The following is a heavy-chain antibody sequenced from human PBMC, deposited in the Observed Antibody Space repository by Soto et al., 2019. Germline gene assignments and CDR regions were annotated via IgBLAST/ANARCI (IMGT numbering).Heavy chain of an antibody. CDR2: VLPISGST. CDR3: ATIRVRGGPLRFED. CDR1: GGLISKYS. J-gene: IGHJ4*01. V-gene: IGHV1-69*06. D-gene: IGHD5-12*01. Sequence: QVQLVQSGVEVRKPGSSVKVSCKTSGGLISKYSFNWVRQAPGQGLEWMGGVLPISGSTDYAQKFQGRLTITADRSTSTVYMELSRLRSDDTANYYCATIRVRGGPLRFEDGGQGMLISVSS.